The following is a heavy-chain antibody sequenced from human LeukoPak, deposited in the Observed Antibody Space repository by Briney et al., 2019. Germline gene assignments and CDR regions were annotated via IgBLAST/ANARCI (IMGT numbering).Heavy chain of an antibody. CDR3: AKGPAVPYYYYYYMDV. CDR1: GFTFSSYA. CDR2: ISGSGGST. D-gene: IGHD2-2*01. Sequence: GGSLRLSCAASGFTFSSYAMSGVRQAPGKGLEWVSAISGSGGSTYYADSVKGRFTISRDNSKNTLYLQMNSLRAEDTAVYYCAKGPAVPYYYYYYMDVWGKGTTVTVSS. J-gene: IGHJ6*03. V-gene: IGHV3-23*01.